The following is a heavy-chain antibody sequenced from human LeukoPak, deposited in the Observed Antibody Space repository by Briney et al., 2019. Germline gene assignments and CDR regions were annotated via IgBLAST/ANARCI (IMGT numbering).Heavy chain of an antibody. CDR1: GYTFTGYY. V-gene: IGHV1-2*04. Sequence: ASVKVSCKASGYTFTGYYMHWVRQAPGQGLGWMGWINPNSDGTNYAQKFQGWVTMTRDTSISTAYMELSRLRSDDTAVYYCARGPPGSIDGGGVFDYWGQGTLVTVSS. D-gene: IGHD2-15*01. J-gene: IGHJ4*02. CDR2: INPNSDGT. CDR3: ARGPPGSIDGGGVFDY.